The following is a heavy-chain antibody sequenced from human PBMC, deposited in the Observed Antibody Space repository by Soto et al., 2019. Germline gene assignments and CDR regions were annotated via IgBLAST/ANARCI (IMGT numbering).Heavy chain of an antibody. CDR2: ISYTGST. Sequence: SETLSLTCSVSGGSISNYHWSWIRQPPGKGLEWIGYISYTGSTNYSPSLKSRVTMLLATSKRQFSLKLSSVTAADTAVYYCARVAADAYWSGYDDYWGQGTLVTVSS. CDR3: ARVAADAYWSGYDDY. V-gene: IGHV4-59*01. D-gene: IGHD3-3*01. J-gene: IGHJ4*02. CDR1: GGSISNYH.